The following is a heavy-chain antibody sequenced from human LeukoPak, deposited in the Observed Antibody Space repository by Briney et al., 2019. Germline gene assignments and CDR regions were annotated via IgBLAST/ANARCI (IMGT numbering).Heavy chain of an antibody. D-gene: IGHD3-9*01. CDR1: GFSISGGYY. CDR3: ARVGGYDILTGYAFDI. V-gene: IGHV4-61*08. Sequence: MSSETLSLTCSVSGFSISGGYYWSWIRQPPGKGLEWIGYIYYSGSTNYNPSLKSRVTISVDTSKNQFSLKLSSVTAADTAVYYCARVGGYDILTGYAFDIWGQGTMVTVSS. J-gene: IGHJ3*02. CDR2: IYYSGST.